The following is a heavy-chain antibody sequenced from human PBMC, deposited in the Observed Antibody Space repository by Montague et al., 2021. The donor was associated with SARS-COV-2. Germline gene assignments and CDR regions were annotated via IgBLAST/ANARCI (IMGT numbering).Heavy chain of an antibody. Sequence: SETLSLTCTVSGGSISSGGYYWGWIRQHPGKGLEWIGYIYYSGSTYYNPSLKSRVTISVDTSKNQFSLKLSSVTAADTAVYYCARLRDIVVVPAAFDYWGQGTLVTVSS. CDR3: ARLRDIVVVPAAFDY. CDR1: GGSISSGGYY. D-gene: IGHD2-2*01. V-gene: IGHV4-39*01. J-gene: IGHJ4*02. CDR2: IYYSGST.